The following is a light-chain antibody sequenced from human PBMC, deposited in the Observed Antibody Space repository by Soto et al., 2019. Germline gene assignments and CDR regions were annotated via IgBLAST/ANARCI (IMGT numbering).Light chain of an antibody. Sequence: DIQMTQSPSTLSASVGDRVTITCRASQSISSWLAWYQQKPGEAPKLLIYDASALPRGVPSRFSGSGSGTKFTLTLASLQPDDFATYYCQQYETFSGTFGPGTKVDIK. CDR1: QSISSW. CDR2: DAS. V-gene: IGKV1-5*01. J-gene: IGKJ1*01. CDR3: QQYETFSGT.